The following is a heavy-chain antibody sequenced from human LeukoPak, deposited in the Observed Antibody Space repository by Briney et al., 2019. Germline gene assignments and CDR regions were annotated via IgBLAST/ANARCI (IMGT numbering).Heavy chain of an antibody. J-gene: IGHJ4*02. Sequence: ASVKVSCKASGYTFTNNYLHWVRQTPGQGLEWMGMIYPRDGSTSYAQNFQGRVTVTRDTSTTTVHMELRGLRSEDTAVYYCARDQEGFDYWGQGTVVTVSS. CDR3: ARDQEGFDY. V-gene: IGHV1-46*01. CDR2: IYPRDGST. CDR1: GYTFTNNY.